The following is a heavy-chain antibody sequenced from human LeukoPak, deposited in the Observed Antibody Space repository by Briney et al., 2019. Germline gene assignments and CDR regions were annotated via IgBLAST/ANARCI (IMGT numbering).Heavy chain of an antibody. CDR2: IYYSGST. V-gene: IGHV4-39*01. CDR1: GGSISSSSYY. D-gene: IGHD5-12*01. CDR3: ARRDIVATISYFDY. J-gene: IGHJ4*02. Sequence: SETLSLTCTVSGGSISSSSYYWGWIRQPPGKGLEWIGSIYYSGSTYYNPSLKSRVTISVDTSKNQFSLKLGSVTAADTAVYYCARRDIVATISYFDYWGQGTLVTVSS.